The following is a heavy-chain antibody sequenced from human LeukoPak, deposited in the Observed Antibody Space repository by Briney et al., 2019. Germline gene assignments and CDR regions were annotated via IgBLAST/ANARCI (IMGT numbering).Heavy chain of an antibody. CDR3: ARVGSVLYFDWLLNGFDY. CDR2: IKQDGSEK. V-gene: IGHV3-7*01. Sequence: PGGSLRLSCAASGFTFSSYWMSWVRQAPGKGLEWVANIKQDGSEKYYVDSVKGRFTISRDNAKNSLYLQMNSLRAEDTAVYYCARVGSVLYFDWLLNGFDYWGQGTLVTVSS. CDR1: GFTFSSYW. J-gene: IGHJ4*02. D-gene: IGHD3-9*01.